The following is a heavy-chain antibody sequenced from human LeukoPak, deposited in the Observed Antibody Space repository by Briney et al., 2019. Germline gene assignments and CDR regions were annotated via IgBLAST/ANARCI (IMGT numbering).Heavy chain of an antibody. D-gene: IGHD4-17*01. CDR3: ARAHDYGPYDY. CDR1: GGSISSSSYY. V-gene: IGHV4-39*01. Sequence: SETLSLTCTVSGGSISSSSYYWGWIRQPPGKGLEWIGSIYYSGSTYYNPSLKSRVTISVDTSKNQFSLKLSSVTAADTAVYYCARAHDYGPYDYWGQGTLVTVSS. J-gene: IGHJ4*02. CDR2: IYYSGST.